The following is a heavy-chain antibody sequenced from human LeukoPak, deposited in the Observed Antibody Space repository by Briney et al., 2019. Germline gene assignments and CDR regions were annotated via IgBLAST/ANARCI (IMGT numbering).Heavy chain of an antibody. CDR1: GFTFSSYA. CDR2: ISGCGGST. J-gene: IGHJ6*03. Sequence: QSGGSLRLSCAAYGFTFSSYAMSWVRHAPGKGLEWVSAISGCGGSTYYADSVKGRFTISRDNPKNTLNLQMNSLRAEDTAVDNFAKDRSSGYYYYYCYMDVGGKGTRVTVSS. CDR3: AKDRSSGYYYYYCYMDV. V-gene: IGHV3-23*01. D-gene: IGHD3-22*01.